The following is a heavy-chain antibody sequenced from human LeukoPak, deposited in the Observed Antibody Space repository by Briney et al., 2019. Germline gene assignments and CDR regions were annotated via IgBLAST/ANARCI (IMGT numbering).Heavy chain of an antibody. CDR1: GYTFTSYG. CDR2: VSAYNGNT. CDR3: ARDSAVAGLDY. J-gene: IGHJ4*02. Sequence: ASVKVSCKASGYTFTSYGISWVRQAPGQGLEWMGWVSAYNGNTNYAQKLQGRATMTTDTSTSTAYMELRSLRSDDTAVYYCARDSAVAGLDYWGQGTLVTVSS. V-gene: IGHV1-18*01. D-gene: IGHD6-19*01.